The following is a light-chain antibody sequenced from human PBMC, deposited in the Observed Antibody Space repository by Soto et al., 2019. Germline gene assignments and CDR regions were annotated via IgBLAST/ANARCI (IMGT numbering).Light chain of an antibody. Sequence: DIQMTQSPSTLSASVGDRVTITCRASQSVATCLAWYQQKPGKAPHLLIYKASSLEAGVPSRFSGSGSVTQVTLTISSLQPDDFATYYCQQYFRYSWTFGQGTKVEIK. CDR1: QSVATC. V-gene: IGKV1-5*03. CDR3: QQYFRYSWT. J-gene: IGKJ1*01. CDR2: KAS.